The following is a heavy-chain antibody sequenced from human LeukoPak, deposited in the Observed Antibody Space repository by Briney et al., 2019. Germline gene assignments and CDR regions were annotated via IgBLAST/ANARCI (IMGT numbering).Heavy chain of an antibody. CDR2: ISSSSSYI. CDR3: ASALPGYSSSWYSGGGDAFDI. Sequence: GGSLRLSCAASGFTFSSYGMHWVRQAPGKGLEWVSSISSSSSYIYYADSVKGRFTISRDNAKNSLYLQMNSLRAEDTAVYYCASALPGYSSSWYSGGGDAFDIWGQGTMVTVSS. V-gene: IGHV3-21*01. J-gene: IGHJ3*02. CDR1: GFTFSSYG. D-gene: IGHD6-13*01.